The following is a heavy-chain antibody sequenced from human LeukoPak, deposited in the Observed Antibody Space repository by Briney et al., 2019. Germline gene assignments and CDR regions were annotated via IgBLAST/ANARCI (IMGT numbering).Heavy chain of an antibody. Sequence: PSETLSLTCTVSVGSISNYFWSWIRQPPGKGLEWIGYIYHSGSTNYNPSLKSRVTISGDTSKNQLSLKLRSVTAADTAVYYCARGVSQTDYWGQGALVTVSS. V-gene: IGHV4-59*01. D-gene: IGHD2-8*01. CDR3: ARGVSQTDY. J-gene: IGHJ4*02. CDR2: IYHSGST. CDR1: VGSISNYF.